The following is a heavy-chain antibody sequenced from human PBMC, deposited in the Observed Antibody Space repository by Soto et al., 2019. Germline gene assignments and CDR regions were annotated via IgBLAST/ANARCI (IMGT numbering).Heavy chain of an antibody. D-gene: IGHD6-19*01. Sequence: QVQLQESGPGLVKPSETLSLTCTVSGGSISSYYWSWIRQPPGKGLEWIGYIYYSGSTNYNPSLKSRVTISVDTSKNQFSLKLSSVTAADTAVYYCARRADSGWTTRGGLYYMDVWGKGTTVTVSS. V-gene: IGHV4-59*08. J-gene: IGHJ6*03. CDR3: ARRADSGWTTRGGLYYMDV. CDR2: IYYSGST. CDR1: GGSISSYY.